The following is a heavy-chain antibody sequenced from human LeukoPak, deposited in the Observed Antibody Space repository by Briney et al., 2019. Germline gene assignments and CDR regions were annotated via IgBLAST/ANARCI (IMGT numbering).Heavy chain of an antibody. CDR1: GYTFTSYD. V-gene: IGHV1-8*01. J-gene: IGHJ6*02. Sequence: ASVKVSCKASGYTFTSYDINWVRQATGQGLEWMGWMNPNSGNTGYAQKFQGRVTMTRNTSISTAYMELSSPRSEDTAVYYCARTLSYESPLRWFGEIYYYYYGMDVWGQGTTVTVSS. D-gene: IGHD3-10*01. CDR3: ARTLSYESPLRWFGEIYYYYYGMDV. CDR2: MNPNSGNT.